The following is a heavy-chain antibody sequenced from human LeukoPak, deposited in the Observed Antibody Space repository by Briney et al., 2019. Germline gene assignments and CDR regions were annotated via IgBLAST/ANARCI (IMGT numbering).Heavy chain of an antibody. CDR2: IYHSGST. J-gene: IGHJ5*02. D-gene: IGHD6-13*01. CDR3: ARTEAAAGTYWFDP. CDR1: GYSIGSGYY. V-gene: IGHV4-38-2*02. Sequence: PSETLSLTCTVSGYSIGSGYYWGWIRQPPGKGLEWIGSIYHSGSTYYNPSLKSRVTISVDTSKNQFSLKLSSVTAADTAVYYCARTEAAAGTYWFDPWGQGTLVTVSS.